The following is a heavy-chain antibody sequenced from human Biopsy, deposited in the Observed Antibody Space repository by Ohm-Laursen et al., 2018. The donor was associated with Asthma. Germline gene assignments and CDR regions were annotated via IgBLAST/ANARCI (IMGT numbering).Heavy chain of an antibody. J-gene: IGHJ6*02. CDR2: ISPIFGSS. D-gene: IGHD3-10*01. Sequence: SVKVSCKASGGMFGNYAISWVRQAPGLGLEWMGGISPIFGSSNYAQRFQGRVTITAGIFTRTVYMELSGLRFDDTAIYYCARPSPNGDILYYYYHMDVWGQGTTVIVSS. V-gene: IGHV1-69*06. CDR1: GGMFGNYA. CDR3: ARPSPNGDILYYYYHMDV.